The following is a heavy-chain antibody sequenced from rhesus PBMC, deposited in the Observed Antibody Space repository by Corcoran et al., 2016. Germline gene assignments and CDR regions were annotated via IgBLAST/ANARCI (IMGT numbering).Heavy chain of an antibody. CDR1: GFSLSTSGMG. V-gene: IGHV2-1*01. Sequence: QVTLKESGPAPVKPTQTLTLTCTFSGFSLSTSGMGVGWIRQPSRKSLEGLAHTYWSDDKFYSALLKSRLTISKNHSKNQVVLTMTNVDPVDTATYYCARRRYSFWAGSDAFDFWGQGLRVTVS. D-gene: IGHD3-3*01. J-gene: IGHJ3*01. CDR3: ARRRYSFWAGSDAFDF. CDR2: TYWSDDK.